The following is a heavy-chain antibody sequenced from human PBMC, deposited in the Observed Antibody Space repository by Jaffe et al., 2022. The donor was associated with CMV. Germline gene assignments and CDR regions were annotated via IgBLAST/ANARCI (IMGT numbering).Heavy chain of an antibody. CDR2: INHSGST. D-gene: IGHD2-15*01. Sequence: QVQLQQWGAGLLKPSETLSLTCAVYGGSFSGYYWSWIRQPPGKGLEWIGEINHSGSTNYNPSLKSRVTISVDTSKNQFSLKLSSVTAADTAVYYCARGNRRRGGSCFDYWGQGTLVTVSS. J-gene: IGHJ4*02. CDR3: ARGNRRRGGSCFDY. CDR1: GGSFSGYY. V-gene: IGHV4-34*01.